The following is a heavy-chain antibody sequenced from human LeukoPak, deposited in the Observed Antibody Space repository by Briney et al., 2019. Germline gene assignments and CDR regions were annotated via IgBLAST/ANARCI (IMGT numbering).Heavy chain of an antibody. V-gene: IGHV4-39*01. CDR1: GGSISSSSYY. Sequence: SETLSLTCTVSGGSISSSSYYWGWIRQPPGKGLEWIGSIYYSGSTYYNPSLKSRVTISVDTSKNQFSLKLSSVTAADTAVYYCASGTTVVNRFDPWGQGTLVTVSS. D-gene: IGHD4-23*01. J-gene: IGHJ5*02. CDR2: IYYSGST. CDR3: ASGTTVVNRFDP.